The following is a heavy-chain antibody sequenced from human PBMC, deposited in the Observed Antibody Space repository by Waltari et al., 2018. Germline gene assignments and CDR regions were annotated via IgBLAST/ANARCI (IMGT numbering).Heavy chain of an antibody. J-gene: IGHJ5*02. V-gene: IGHV4-38-2*02. CDR2: IYPIGGT. CDR1: GSSITSGYS. Sequence: QVQLQESGPGLVKPSETLSLTCTVSGSSITSGYSWAWIRQPPGTGLAWIGRIYPIGGTQYNPSFNSGVTISLNTSKNQFSLKLTSVTAADTATYYRARLDGGNYFNNWFDLWGQGTLVTVSS. D-gene: IGHD1-26*01. CDR3: ARLDGGNYFNNWFDL.